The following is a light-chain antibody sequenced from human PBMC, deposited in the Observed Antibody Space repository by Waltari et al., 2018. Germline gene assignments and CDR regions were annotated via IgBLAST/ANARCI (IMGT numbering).Light chain of an antibody. J-gene: IGLJ2*01. CDR1: ALSTKY. CDR2: EDS. CDR3: LSPDSSGTYVV. Sequence: SYELTQPPSVSVSPGQTASITRSGHALSTKYAYWYHQKSGQAPVLVIFEDSKRPPGIPERISGSSSGTMATLTLSGAQLEDEGDYYCLSPDSSGTYVVFGGGTKLTVL. V-gene: IGLV3-10*01.